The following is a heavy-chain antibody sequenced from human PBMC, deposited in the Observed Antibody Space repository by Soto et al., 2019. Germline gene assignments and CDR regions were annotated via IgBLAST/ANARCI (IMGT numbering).Heavy chain of an antibody. V-gene: IGHV4-34*01. J-gene: IGHJ6*03. D-gene: IGHD2-15*01. CDR2: INHSGST. CDR1: GGSFSGYY. Sequence: SETLSLTCAVYGGSFSGYYWSWIRQPPGKGLEWIGEINHSGSTNYNPSLKSRVTISVDTSKNQFSLKLSSVTAADTAVYYCARVPKLWGYCSGGMFCNYYYMDVWGKGTTDTVSS. CDR3: ARVPKLWGYCSGGMFCNYYYMDV.